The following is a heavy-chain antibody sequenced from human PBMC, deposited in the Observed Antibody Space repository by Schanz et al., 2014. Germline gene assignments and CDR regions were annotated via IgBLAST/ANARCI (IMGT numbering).Heavy chain of an antibody. D-gene: IGHD2-15*01. CDR3: AKDPVAATNYFDY. V-gene: IGHV3-30*04. CDR2: ISFDGGKT. Sequence: QVVLMESGGGVVRPGRSVRLSCVASGFTFRSYGMHWVRQAPGKGLEWVAHISFDGGKTYYADSVKGRFTISRDNTKNTLFLQMNNLRPEDTAVYYCAKDPVAATNYFDYWGQGTLVTVSS. CDR1: GFTFRSYG. J-gene: IGHJ4*02.